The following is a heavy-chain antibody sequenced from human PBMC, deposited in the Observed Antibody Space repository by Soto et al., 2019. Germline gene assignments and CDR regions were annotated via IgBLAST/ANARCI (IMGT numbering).Heavy chain of an antibody. J-gene: IGHJ6*02. Sequence: SETLSLTCSVSGGSVISFSYYCIWIRQPPWRRPEWIGYIHHSGATRYNPSLNDRVSISLDTSKNHLALKLNSVTAADTAVYYCARDHDMFDSPPRSPQFYHGMDVWGQGTTVTVSS. CDR2: IHHSGAT. V-gene: IGHV4-61*03. CDR1: GGSVISFSYY. CDR3: ARDHDMFDSPPRSPQFYHGMDV. D-gene: IGHD3-10*02.